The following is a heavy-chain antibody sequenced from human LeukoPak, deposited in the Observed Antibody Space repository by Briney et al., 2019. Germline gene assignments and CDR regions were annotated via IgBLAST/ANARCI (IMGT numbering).Heavy chain of an antibody. CDR1: GFTFSSYW. Sequence: GGSLRLSCAASGFTFSSYWMSWVRQAPGKGLEWVANIKQDGSEKYYVDSVKGRFTISRDNAKNSLYLQMNSLRAEDTAVYYCARDRVTMVRGVIVGYYYYYMDVWGKGTPVTVSS. J-gene: IGHJ6*03. D-gene: IGHD3-10*01. CDR2: IKQDGSEK. CDR3: ARDRVTMVRGVIVGYYYYYMDV. V-gene: IGHV3-7*01.